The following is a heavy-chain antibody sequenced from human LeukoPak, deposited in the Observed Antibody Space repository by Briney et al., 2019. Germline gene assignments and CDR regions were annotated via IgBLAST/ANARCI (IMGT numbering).Heavy chain of an antibody. CDR3: ARDPPQGWFDP. CDR2: IIPIFGTA. J-gene: IGHJ5*02. Sequence: GASVKVSCKASGGTFSSYAISWVRQAPGQGLEWMGGIIPIFGTANYAQKFQGRVTITADESTSTAYMELRSLRSDDTAVYYCARDPPQGWFDPWGQGTLVTVSS. V-gene: IGHV1-69*13. CDR1: GGTFSSYA.